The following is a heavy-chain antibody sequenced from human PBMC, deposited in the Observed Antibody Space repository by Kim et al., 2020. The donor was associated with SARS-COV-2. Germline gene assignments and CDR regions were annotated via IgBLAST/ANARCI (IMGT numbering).Heavy chain of an antibody. Sequence: SETLSLTCTVSGGSINNYSWGWIRQPPGKGLEWIAYIYYNGNTNYNPSLKSRVTLSVDTSRNQFSLKLTSVTAADTAVYYCARPATASWFFDLWGRGTLVTVSS. J-gene: IGHJ2*01. V-gene: IGHV4-59*08. CDR3: ARPATASWFFDL. D-gene: IGHD2-21*02. CDR2: IYYNGNT. CDR1: GGSINNYS.